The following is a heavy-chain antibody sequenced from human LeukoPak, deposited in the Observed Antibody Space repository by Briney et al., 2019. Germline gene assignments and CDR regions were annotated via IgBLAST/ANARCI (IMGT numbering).Heavy chain of an antibody. J-gene: IGHJ4*02. Sequence: PSETLSLTCIVSGGSISSYYWSWIRQPPGKGLEWIGYIYYSGSTNYNPSLKSRVTISVDTSKNQFSLKLSSVTAADTAVYYCAREAGGSSSWYDFDYWGQGTLVTVSS. V-gene: IGHV4-59*01. CDR3: AREAGGSSSWYDFDY. D-gene: IGHD6-13*01. CDR1: GGSISSYY. CDR2: IYYSGST.